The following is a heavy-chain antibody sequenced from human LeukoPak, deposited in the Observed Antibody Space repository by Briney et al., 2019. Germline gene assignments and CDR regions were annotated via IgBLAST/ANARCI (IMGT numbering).Heavy chain of an antibody. CDR3: ASTVTNPFDY. Sequence: PGGSLRLSCAASGFTFSSYAMHWVRQAPGKGLEYVSAISSNGGSTYYANSVKGRFTISRDNSKNTLYLQMGSLRAEDMAVYYCASTVTNPFDYWGQGTLVTVSS. J-gene: IGHJ4*02. CDR2: ISSNGGST. CDR1: GFTFSSYA. D-gene: IGHD4-11*01. V-gene: IGHV3-64*01.